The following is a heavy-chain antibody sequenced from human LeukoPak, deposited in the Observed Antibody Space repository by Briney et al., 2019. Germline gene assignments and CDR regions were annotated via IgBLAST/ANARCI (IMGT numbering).Heavy chain of an antibody. CDR3: ARDPSYRTDTQGAFDI. D-gene: IGHD5-18*01. J-gene: IGHJ3*02. Sequence: GESLRLSCAASGFTFSSYEMNWVRQAPGQGLERVSYISSSGSTIYYADSVKGRFTISRDNAKNSLYLQMNSLRAEDTAVYYCARDPSYRTDTQGAFDIWGQGTMVTVSS. CDR1: GFTFSSYE. CDR2: ISSSGSTI. V-gene: IGHV3-48*03.